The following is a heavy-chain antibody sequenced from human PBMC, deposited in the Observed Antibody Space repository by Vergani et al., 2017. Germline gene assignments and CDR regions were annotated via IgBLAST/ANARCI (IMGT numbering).Heavy chain of an antibody. J-gene: IGHJ4*02. CDR3: VRTTLELLLYHFDY. Sequence: QLQLQESGPGLVKPSETLPLTCTVSGGSISSSSYYWGWIRQPPGKGLEWMGSIYYSGSTYYNPSLKSRVTISVDTSKNQFSLKLSSVTAADTAVYYCVRTTLELLLYHFDYWGQGTLVTVSS. CDR1: GGSISSSSYY. D-gene: IGHD3-3*01. V-gene: IGHV4-39*01. CDR2: IYYSGST.